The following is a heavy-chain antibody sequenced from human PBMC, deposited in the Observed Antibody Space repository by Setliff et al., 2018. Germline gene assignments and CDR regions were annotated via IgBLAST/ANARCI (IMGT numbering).Heavy chain of an antibody. CDR2: IFYSGNT. CDR1: GGSMTSYY. J-gene: IGHJ3*02. Sequence: SETLSLTCTVSGGSMTSYYWTWIRQPPGEGLEWIGYIFYSGNTEYNPSLKSRVTISVDTSKSQSSLKLTSVTAADTAVYYCARIRGPTGNCQEAFDIWSEGTMVTVSS. D-gene: IGHD1-1*01. CDR3: ARIRGPTGNCQEAFDI. V-gene: IGHV4-59*01.